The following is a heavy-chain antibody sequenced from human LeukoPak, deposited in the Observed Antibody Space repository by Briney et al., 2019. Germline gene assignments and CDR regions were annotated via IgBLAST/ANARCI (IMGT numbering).Heavy chain of an antibody. CDR2: IRYDGSNK. CDR3: AKDRLAAAGTYFDY. Sequence: PGGSLRLSCAASGFTFSSYGMHWVRQAPGKGLEWVAFIRYDGSNKYYADSVKGRFTISRDNSKNTLYLQMNSLRAEDTAVYYCAKDRLAAAGTYFDYWGQGTLVTVSS. CDR1: GFTFSSYG. V-gene: IGHV3-30*02. D-gene: IGHD6-13*01. J-gene: IGHJ4*02.